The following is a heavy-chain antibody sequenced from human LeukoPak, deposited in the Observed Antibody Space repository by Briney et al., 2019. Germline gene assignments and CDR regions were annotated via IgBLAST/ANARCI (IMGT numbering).Heavy chain of an antibody. CDR1: GFTFSDYY. CDR3: ARLVSYYDSSGYYFDY. D-gene: IGHD3-22*01. J-gene: IGHJ4*02. CDR2: ISSSGSTI. V-gene: IGHV3-11*04. Sequence: GGSLRLSCAASGFTFSDYYMSLIRQAPGKGLEWVSYISSSGSTIYYADSVKGRFTISRDNAKNSLYLQMNSLRAEDTAVYYCARLVSYYDSSGYYFDYWGQGTLVTVSS.